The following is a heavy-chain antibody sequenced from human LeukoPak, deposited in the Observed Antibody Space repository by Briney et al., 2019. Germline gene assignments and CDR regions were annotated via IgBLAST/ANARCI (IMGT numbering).Heavy chain of an antibody. D-gene: IGHD2-15*01. CDR3: ARGCSGGSCYESKFDP. J-gene: IGHJ5*02. V-gene: IGHV3-7*01. CDR1: GFTFSSYW. CDR2: IKQDGSEK. Sequence: GGSLRLSCAASGFTFSSYWMSWVRQAPGKGLEWVANIKQDGSEKYYVDSAKGRFTISRDNAKNSLYLQMNSLRAEDTAVYYCARGCSGGSCYESKFDPWGQGTLVTVSS.